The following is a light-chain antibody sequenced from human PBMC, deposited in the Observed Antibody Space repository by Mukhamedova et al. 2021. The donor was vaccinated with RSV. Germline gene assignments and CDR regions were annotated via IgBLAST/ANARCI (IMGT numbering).Light chain of an antibody. V-gene: IGKV1-39*01. Sequence: RLQSGVPSRFSGSGSGTDFTLTISSLQPEDFATYFCQETYTFGQGTNLEI. J-gene: IGKJ2*01. CDR3: QETYT.